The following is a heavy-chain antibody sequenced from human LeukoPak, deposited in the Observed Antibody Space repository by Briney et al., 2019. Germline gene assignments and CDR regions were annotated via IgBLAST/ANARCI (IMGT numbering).Heavy chain of an antibody. CDR1: DGSISNYY. V-gene: IGHV4-59*08. Sequence: SETLSLTCTVSDGSISNYYWSWIRQPPERGLEWIGNIYYTGNTNYSPSLKSRVTISLDTSTNQFSLRVTSVTAADTAVYYCARHFRFGNSWYIDYWSQGVLVTVSS. D-gene: IGHD6-13*01. CDR3: ARHFRFGNSWYIDY. CDR2: IYYTGNT. J-gene: IGHJ4*02.